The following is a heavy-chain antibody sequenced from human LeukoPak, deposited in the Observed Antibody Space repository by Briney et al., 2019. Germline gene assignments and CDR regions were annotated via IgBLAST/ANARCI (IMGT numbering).Heavy chain of an antibody. CDR1: GGSISGSDYY. CDR3: ARALGYCSGGSCTRGYNWFDP. CDR2: IYYGGST. J-gene: IGHJ5*02. D-gene: IGHD2-15*01. Sequence: SETLSLTCTVSGGSISGSDYYWGWIRQPPGKGLEWIGGIYYGGSTYYNPSLKSRVTISVDTSMNQFSLKLSFVTTADTAVYYCARALGYCSGGSCTRGYNWFDPWGQGTLVTVPS. V-gene: IGHV4-39*01.